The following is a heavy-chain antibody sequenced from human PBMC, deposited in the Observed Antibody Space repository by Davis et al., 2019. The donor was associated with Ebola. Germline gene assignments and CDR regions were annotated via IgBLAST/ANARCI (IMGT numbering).Heavy chain of an antibody. D-gene: IGHD2-15*01. CDR2: ISGSGDRT. J-gene: IGHJ4*02. V-gene: IGHV3-23*01. CDR1: GFTFSSYA. Sequence: GESLKISCAASGFTFSSYAMTWVRQAPGRGLEWVSIISGSGDRTYHADSVKGRFTFSRDNSKNTLSLQMNSLRVEDTAVYYCAKDKGLSAATYFDYWGQGTLVPVSS. CDR3: AKDKGLSAATYFDY.